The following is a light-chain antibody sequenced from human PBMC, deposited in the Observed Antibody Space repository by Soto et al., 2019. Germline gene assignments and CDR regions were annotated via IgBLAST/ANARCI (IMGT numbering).Light chain of an antibody. CDR3: QQYGSSPVT. Sequence: EIVLTQSPGTLSLSPGERATLSCRASQSVSNNYLAWYQQKPGQAPRLLIYGASNRATGIPDGFSGSGSGTDFTLTISRLEPEDFAVYYCQQYGSSPVTLGQGTKVDIK. J-gene: IGKJ1*01. CDR2: GAS. CDR1: QSVSNNY. V-gene: IGKV3-20*01.